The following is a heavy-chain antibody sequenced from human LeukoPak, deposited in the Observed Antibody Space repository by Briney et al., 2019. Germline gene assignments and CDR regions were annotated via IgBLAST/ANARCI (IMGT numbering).Heavy chain of an antibody. CDR1: GGSISSSNW. J-gene: IGHJ3*02. V-gene: IGHV4-4*02. CDR3: AKSNGYGLVDI. Sequence: SETLSLTCAVSGGSISSSNWWSWVRQPPGKGLEWIGEVYHSGSTNYNPSLKSRVTISVDKSRNQFSLKLNSVTAADTAVYYCAKSNGYGLVDIWGQGTMVIVS. CDR2: VYHSGST. D-gene: IGHD3-10*01.